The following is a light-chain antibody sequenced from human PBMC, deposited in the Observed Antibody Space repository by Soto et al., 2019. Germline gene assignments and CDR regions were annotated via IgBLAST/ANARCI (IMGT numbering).Light chain of an antibody. CDR2: GAS. CDR3: QQYNNWPPWT. J-gene: IGKJ1*01. V-gene: IGKV3-15*01. Sequence: EIVMTQSPATLSVSPGERATLSCRASQGVSSSLAWYQQKHGQAPRLLIYGASTRATGIPARFSGTGSGTEFTLTITSLQSEDFAVYYCQQYNNWPPWTFGQGTKVEIK. CDR1: QGVSSS.